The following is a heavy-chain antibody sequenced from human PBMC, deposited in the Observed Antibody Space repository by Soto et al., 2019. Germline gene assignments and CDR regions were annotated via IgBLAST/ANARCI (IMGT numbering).Heavy chain of an antibody. CDR2: AYYRSRWQY. D-gene: IGHD1-26*01. CDR3: AREPSDFNSGFDS. J-gene: IGHJ4*02. CDR1: GDSVSNNGAT. V-gene: IGHV6-1*01. Sequence: SQTLSLTCAICGDSVSNNGATWNWIRQSPSRGLEWLGRAYYRSRWQYDYATSVRSRITINPDTSKNQFYLQLSSVTPEDTAVYYCAREPSDFNSGFDSWGQGSLVTVSS.